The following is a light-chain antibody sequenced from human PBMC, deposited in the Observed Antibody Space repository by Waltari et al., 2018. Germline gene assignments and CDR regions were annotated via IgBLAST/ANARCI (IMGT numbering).Light chain of an antibody. V-gene: IGLV3-21*04. CDR2: YDS. CDR3: LVWHSTIDHQGV. Sequence: SYVVTQSPSVSVAPGEPARITCGGDNIGSKSVHWYQQRPGPAPVLVISYDSYRPSGIPERFSGSNSGNTATLTISWVEAEDEADYYCLVWHSTIDHQGVFGGGTKLTVL. J-gene: IGLJ2*01. CDR1: NIGSKS.